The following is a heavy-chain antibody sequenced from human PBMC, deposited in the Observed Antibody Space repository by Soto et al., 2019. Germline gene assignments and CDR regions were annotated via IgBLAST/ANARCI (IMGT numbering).Heavy chain of an antibody. CDR3: ARATHYYDSPDAFDI. J-gene: IGHJ3*02. CDR2: ISAYNGNT. Sequence: ASVKVSCKASGYTFTSYGISWVRQAPGQGLEWMGWISAYNGNTNYAQKLQGRVTMTTDTSTSTAYMELRSLRSDDTAVYYCARATHYYDSPDAFDIWGQGTMVTVS. V-gene: IGHV1-18*01. D-gene: IGHD3-22*01. CDR1: GYTFTSYG.